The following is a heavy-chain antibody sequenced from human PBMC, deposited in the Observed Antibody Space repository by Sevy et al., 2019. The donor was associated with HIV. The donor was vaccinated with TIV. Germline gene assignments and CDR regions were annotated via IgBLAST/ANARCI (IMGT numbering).Heavy chain of an antibody. CDR2: IKSKTDGGTT. Sequence: GGSLRLSCAASGFTFSNAWMSWVRQAPGKGLEWVGRIKSKTDGGTTDYAAPVKGRFTISRDDSKNTLYLQMNSLKTEDTAVYYCTTHRLQLWSVDYYYGMDVWGQGTTVTVSS. V-gene: IGHV3-15*01. CDR3: TTHRLQLWSVDYYYGMDV. D-gene: IGHD5-18*01. CDR1: GFTFSNAW. J-gene: IGHJ6*02.